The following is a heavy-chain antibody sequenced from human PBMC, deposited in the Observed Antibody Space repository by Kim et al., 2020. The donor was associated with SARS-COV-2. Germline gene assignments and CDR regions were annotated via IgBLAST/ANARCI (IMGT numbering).Heavy chain of an antibody. CDR2: INHSGST. D-gene: IGHD3-22*01. J-gene: IGHJ4*02. Sequence: SETLSLTCAVSGGSFSGYYWSWIRQPPGKGLEWIGEINHSGSTNYNPSLKSRVTISVDTSKNQFSLKLSSVTAADTAVYYCARWANYYDSSGYLDYWGQGTLVTVSS. CDR1: GGSFSGYY. CDR3: ARWANYYDSSGYLDY. V-gene: IGHV4-34*01.